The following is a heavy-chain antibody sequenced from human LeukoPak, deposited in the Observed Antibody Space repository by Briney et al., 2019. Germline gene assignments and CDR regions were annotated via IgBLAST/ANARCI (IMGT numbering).Heavy chain of an antibody. CDR2: IKTDGSEK. V-gene: IGHV3-7*01. CDR1: GFTFSNYW. Sequence: PGGSLRLSCEGSGFTFSNYWMGWVRQAPGKGLQWVANIKTDGSEKYYVDSVKGRFTISRDNAKNSLYLQMNSLRAEDTAVYYCAREVGTRRGGDCYSCRYFDYWGQGTLVTVSS. D-gene: IGHD2-21*02. CDR3: AREVGTRRGGDCYSCRYFDY. J-gene: IGHJ4*02.